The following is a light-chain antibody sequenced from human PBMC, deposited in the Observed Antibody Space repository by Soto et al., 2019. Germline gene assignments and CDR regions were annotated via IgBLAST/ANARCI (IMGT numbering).Light chain of an antibody. Sequence: DIHLTHPPSYLSASVRNRVPIPSRASHGISNCLAWYQQKPGKAPKLLIYAASTLQSGGPSRFSGSGSCTDFTLTISSLQPEDYVTYYCQQLESYPSTFGGGTKVDIK. V-gene: IGKV1-9*01. CDR1: HGISNC. J-gene: IGKJ4*02. CDR3: QQLESYPST. CDR2: AAS.